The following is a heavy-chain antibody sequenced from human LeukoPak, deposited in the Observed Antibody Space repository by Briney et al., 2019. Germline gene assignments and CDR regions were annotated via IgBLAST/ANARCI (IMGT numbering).Heavy chain of an antibody. CDR2: ISISSSSI. Sequence: GGSLRLSCAASGFTFSSYSMHWVRQAPGKGLEWVSYISISSSSIYYADSVKGRFTISRDNAKNSLSLQMNSLRDEDTAVYYCVRDGSWYDYWGQGTLVIVSS. V-gene: IGHV3-48*02. CDR1: GFTFSSYS. CDR3: VRDGSWYDY. J-gene: IGHJ4*02. D-gene: IGHD2-15*01.